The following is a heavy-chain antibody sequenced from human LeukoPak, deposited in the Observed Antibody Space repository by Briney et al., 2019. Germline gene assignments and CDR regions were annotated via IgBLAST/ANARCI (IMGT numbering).Heavy chain of an antibody. V-gene: IGHV3-64*01. J-gene: IGHJ4*02. CDR1: GFTFSSYA. D-gene: IGHD4-4*01. Sequence: GGSLRLSCAASGFTFSSYAMHWVRQAPGKGLEYVSAISNNGDSTYCANSVKGRFTISRDNSKNTLYLQMGSLRPEDMAVYYCARAASYSYYEFGGQGTLVTVS. CDR2: ISNNGDST. CDR3: ARAASYSYYEF.